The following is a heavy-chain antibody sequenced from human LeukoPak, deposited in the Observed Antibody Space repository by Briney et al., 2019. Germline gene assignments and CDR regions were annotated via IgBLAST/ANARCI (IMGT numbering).Heavy chain of an antibody. CDR1: GDSGSSSSAA. V-gene: IGHV6-1*01. D-gene: IGHD3-10*01. J-gene: IGHJ4*02. CDR3: ARARLHHNYGSGTNFDY. CDR2: TYYRSNWSN. Sequence: SQTLSLTCTISGDSGSSSSAAWNWIRQSPSRGLEWLGRTYYRSNWSNDYAVSVTSRITINPDTSKNQFSLQLNSVTPEDTAVYYCARARLHHNYGSGTNFDYWGQGSLVTVSS.